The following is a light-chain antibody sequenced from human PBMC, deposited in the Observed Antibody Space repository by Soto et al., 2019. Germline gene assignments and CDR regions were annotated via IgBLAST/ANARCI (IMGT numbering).Light chain of an antibody. CDR1: SSDVGGNDY. Sequence: QSALTQPASVSGSPGQSVTISCTGASSDVGGNDYVSWYQQHPGKAPKLILYEVNNRPSGVSNHFSGSKSGNMASLIISGLQADDEADYYCSSYSTTSTLVFGSGTKVTVL. J-gene: IGLJ1*01. CDR3: SSYSTTSTLV. CDR2: EVN. V-gene: IGLV2-14*01.